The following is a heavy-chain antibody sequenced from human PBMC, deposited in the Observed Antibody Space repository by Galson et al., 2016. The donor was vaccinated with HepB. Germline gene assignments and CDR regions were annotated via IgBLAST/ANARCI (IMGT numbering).Heavy chain of an antibody. CDR3: ASSVRGSGSPPGGY. J-gene: IGHJ4*02. CDR1: GFTFSTYW. V-gene: IGHV3-74*01. CDR2: INSDGSST. D-gene: IGHD3-10*01. Sequence: SLRLSCAASGFTFSTYWMHWVRQAPGKGLVWVSRINSDGSSTGFADSVKGRFTISRDNAKNTLYLQMNSLRAEDTAVYYCASSVRGSGSPPGGYWGQRILVTVSS.